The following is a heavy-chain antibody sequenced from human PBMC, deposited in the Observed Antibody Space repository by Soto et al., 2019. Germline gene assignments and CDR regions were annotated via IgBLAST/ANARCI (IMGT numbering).Heavy chain of an antibody. CDR1: GCSLSIDV. V-gene: IGHV1-69*01. CDR3: ARSCPSYYYYVMDV. J-gene: IGHJ6*02. Sequence: FLLKVYRKGAGCSLSIDVISRVIHTNGQGLEWMGGIIPIFGTANYAQKFQGRVTITADESTSTAYMELSSLRSEDTAVYFCARSCPSYYYYVMDVWGQGSTVTVTS. CDR2: IIPIFGTA.